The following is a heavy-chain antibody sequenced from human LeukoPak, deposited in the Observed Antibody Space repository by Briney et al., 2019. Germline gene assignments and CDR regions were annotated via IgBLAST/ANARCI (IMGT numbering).Heavy chain of an antibody. CDR3: ASSSGWYGDAFDI. CDR1: ALTVSSNY. V-gene: IGHV3-53*04. Sequence: GGSLRLSFSASALTVSSNYIGWVRQAPGKGLEWVSVIYSGGSTYYADSVKGRFTISRHNSKNTLYLQMNSLRAEDTAVYYCASSSGWYGDAFDIWGQGRMVTVSS. J-gene: IGHJ3*02. D-gene: IGHD6-19*01. CDR2: IYSGGST.